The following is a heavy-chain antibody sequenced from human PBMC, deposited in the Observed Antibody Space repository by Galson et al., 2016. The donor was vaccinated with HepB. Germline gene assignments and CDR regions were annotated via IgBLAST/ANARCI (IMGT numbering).Heavy chain of an antibody. CDR3: ARFLVGVTVHDLDC. CDR2: INQGGSAI. J-gene: IGHJ4*01. D-gene: IGHD1-26*01. Sequence: SLRLSCAASGFIFFNYWMSWVRQAPGKGLEWVANINQGGSAIDYLASVKGRFTISRDNAKNSLYLEMNSLRVEDTAVYYCARFLVGVTVHDLDCWGHGTLVTVSS. V-gene: IGHV3-7*01. CDR1: GFIFFNYW.